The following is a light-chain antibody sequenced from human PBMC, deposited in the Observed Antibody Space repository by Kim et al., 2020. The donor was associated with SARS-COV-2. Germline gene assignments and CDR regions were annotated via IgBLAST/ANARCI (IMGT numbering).Light chain of an antibody. Sequence: FPGTMPTLCCRASQTVSRSYLAWYQQKPGQAPRLLIYSASSRATGIPDRFSGSGSETDFTLTISSLEPEDFAVYYCQQYDSSRWTFGQGTKVDIK. CDR3: QQYDSSRWT. CDR2: SAS. V-gene: IGKV3-20*01. J-gene: IGKJ1*01. CDR1: QTVSRSY.